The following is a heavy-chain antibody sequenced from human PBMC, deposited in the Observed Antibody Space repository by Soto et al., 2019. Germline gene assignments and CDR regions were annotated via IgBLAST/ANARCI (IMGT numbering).Heavy chain of an antibody. CDR3: ARVVLEWLTTSGFDY. J-gene: IGHJ4*02. V-gene: IGHV1-18*04. CDR1: GYSFTSYG. Sequence: QIQLVQSGAEVKKPGASVKVSCKASGYSFTSYGITWVRQAPGQGPEWLGWITAENGNTNYAQKFQGRGTMTTDTSTNTAYMELRGLRSDDTAVYYCARVVLEWLTTSGFDYWGQGTLVTVSS. D-gene: IGHD3-3*01. CDR2: ITAENGNT.